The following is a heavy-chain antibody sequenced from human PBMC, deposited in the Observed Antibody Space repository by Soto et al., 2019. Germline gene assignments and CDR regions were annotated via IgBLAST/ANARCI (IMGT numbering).Heavy chain of an antibody. V-gene: IGHV4-30-2*01. Sequence: ASETLSLTCAFSVDSISIGGYSWTWIRQPPGKALEWIGNIYDSGSTSYNPSLKSRVTMSVDTSKNQFSLRLTSVTAADTAVYFCARGSSSYYDYGMDVWGQGTTVTVSS. CDR1: VDSISIGGYS. CDR3: ARGSSSYYDYGMDV. CDR2: IYDSGST. J-gene: IGHJ6*01. D-gene: IGHD6-6*01.